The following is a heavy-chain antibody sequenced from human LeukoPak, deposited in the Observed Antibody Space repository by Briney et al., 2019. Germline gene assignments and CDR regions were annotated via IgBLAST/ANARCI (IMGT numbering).Heavy chain of an antibody. V-gene: IGHV1-18*01. CDR3: ARAEVSNWNRGSDWFDP. Sequence: GASVKVSCKASGYTFSSYGISWVRQAPGQGLEWMGWISAYNGNTNYAQKFQGRVTMTTDTSTSTAYMELRSLRSDDTAVYYCARAEVSNWNRGSDWFDPWGQGTLVTVSS. D-gene: IGHD1-20*01. CDR2: ISAYNGNT. J-gene: IGHJ5*02. CDR1: GYTFSSYG.